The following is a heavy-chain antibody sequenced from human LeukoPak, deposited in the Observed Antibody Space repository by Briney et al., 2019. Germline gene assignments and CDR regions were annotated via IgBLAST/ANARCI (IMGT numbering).Heavy chain of an antibody. CDR2: INPNSGGT. V-gene: IGHV1-2*06. CDR1: GYTFTGYY. D-gene: IGHD6-19*01. Sequence: AXVKVSCKASGYTFTGYYMHWVRQAPGQGLEWMGRINPNSGGTNYAQKLQGRVTMTRETSISTAYMELSRLRSDDTAVYYCARDPNNSSGWFVDYWGQGTLVTVSS. J-gene: IGHJ4*02. CDR3: ARDPNNSSGWFVDY.